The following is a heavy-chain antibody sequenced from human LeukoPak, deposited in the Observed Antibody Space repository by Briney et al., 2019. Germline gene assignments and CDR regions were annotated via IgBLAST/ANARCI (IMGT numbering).Heavy chain of an antibody. V-gene: IGHV1-2*06. J-gene: IGHJ6*03. CDR2: INPNSGGT. CDR1: GYTFTGYY. CDR3: ARGSRQLVYYYYYMDV. Sequence: GASVKVSCTASGYTFTGYYMHWVRQAPGQGLEWMGRINPNSGGTNYAQKFQGRVTMTRDTSISTAYMELSRLRSDDTAVYYCARGSRQLVYYYYYMDVWGKGTTVTVSS. D-gene: IGHD6-13*01.